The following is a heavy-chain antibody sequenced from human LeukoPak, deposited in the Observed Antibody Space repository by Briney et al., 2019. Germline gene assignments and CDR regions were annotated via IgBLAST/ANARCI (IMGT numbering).Heavy chain of an antibody. D-gene: IGHD3-10*01. CDR1: GFQFDDYA. V-gene: IGHV3-9*01. CDR2: INWNSGGI. Sequence: PGRSLRLSCVVSGFQFDDYAMHWVRQAPGRCLEWVSVINWNSGGIKYADSVKGRFVISRDNAENSLYLQMNSLRLEDTALYYCAKGHYRSGPTFFHYGLDVWGQGTTVIVSS. CDR3: AKGHYRSGPTFFHYGLDV. J-gene: IGHJ6*02.